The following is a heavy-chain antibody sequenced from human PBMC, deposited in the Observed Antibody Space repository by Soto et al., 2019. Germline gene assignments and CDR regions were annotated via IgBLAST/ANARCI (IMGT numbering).Heavy chain of an antibody. Sequence: GPEAKKPGASVKVSCKASGYTFATSTISWLRQAPGQGPEWMGWIKAYNGNTNYAQKLQGRLTMTTDTSTSTAYMELRSLTTDDTAIYYCAIADYGDDDYWGQGTLVTVSS. CDR2: IKAYNGNT. J-gene: IGHJ4*02. V-gene: IGHV1-18*01. D-gene: IGHD4-17*01. CDR1: GYTFATST. CDR3: AIADYGDDDY.